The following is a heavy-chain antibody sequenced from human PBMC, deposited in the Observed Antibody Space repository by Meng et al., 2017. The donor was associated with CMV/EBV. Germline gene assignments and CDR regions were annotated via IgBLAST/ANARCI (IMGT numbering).Heavy chain of an antibody. CDR1: GGSFSGYY. D-gene: IGHD1-1*01. Sequence: SETLSLTCAVYGGSFSGYYWSWIRQPPGKGLEWIGEINHSGSTNYNPSLKSRVTISVDTSKNQFSLKLSSVTAADTAVYYCARQLGQKTYYFDYWGQGTLVIVSS. J-gene: IGHJ4*02. CDR3: ARQLGQKTYYFDY. CDR2: INHSGST. V-gene: IGHV4-34*01.